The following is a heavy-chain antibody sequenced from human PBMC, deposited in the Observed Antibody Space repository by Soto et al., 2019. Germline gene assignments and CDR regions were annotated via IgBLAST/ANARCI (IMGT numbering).Heavy chain of an antibody. J-gene: IGHJ4*02. CDR2: IYYSGST. CDR1: GGSISSSGYY. CDR3: ARSALRFLEWPPSGFDY. V-gene: IGHV4-39*01. D-gene: IGHD3-3*01. Sequence: SETLSLTCPVSGGSISSSGYYWGWIRQPPGKGLEWIGSIYYSGSTYYNPSLKSRVTISVDTSKNQLSLKLSSVTAADTAVYYCARSALRFLEWPPSGFDYWGQGTMVTVSS.